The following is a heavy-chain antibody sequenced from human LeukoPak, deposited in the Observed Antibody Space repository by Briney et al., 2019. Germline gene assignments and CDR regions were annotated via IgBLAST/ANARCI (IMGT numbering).Heavy chain of an antibody. J-gene: IGHJ6*01. Sequence: PSETLSLTCTVSGGSISSGSYYWSWIRQPAGKGLEWIGRIYTSGSTNYNPSLKSRVTISVDTSKNQFSLKLSSVTAADTAVYYCARDRYGDFPSMDXXXXXXXVTXSS. CDR1: GGSISSGSYY. V-gene: IGHV4-61*02. D-gene: IGHD4-17*01. CDR2: IYTSGST. CDR3: ARDRYGDFPSMDX.